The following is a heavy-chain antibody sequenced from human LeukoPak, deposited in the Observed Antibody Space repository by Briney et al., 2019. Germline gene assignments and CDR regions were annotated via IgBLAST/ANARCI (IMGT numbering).Heavy chain of an antibody. CDR3: ARDRLRFLEWLLYWDYFDY. D-gene: IGHD3-3*01. V-gene: IGHV6-1*01. Sequence: SQTLSLTCALSGDIASSNSAAWNWIRQSPSRGLEWLGRTYYRSKWYNDYAVSVKSRITINPDTSKNQFSLQLNSVTPEDTAVYYCARDRLRFLEWLLYWDYFDYWGQGTLVTVSS. CDR1: GDIASSNSAA. CDR2: TYYRSKWYN. J-gene: IGHJ4*02.